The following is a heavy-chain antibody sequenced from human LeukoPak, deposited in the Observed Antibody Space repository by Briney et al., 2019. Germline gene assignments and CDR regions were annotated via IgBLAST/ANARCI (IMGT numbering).Heavy chain of an antibody. D-gene: IGHD1-7*01. Sequence: AETLSLTCAVYGGSFSNYYWSWIRQSPGKGLEWVGEIYDSGTINYNPSLMSRVTISGDKSKNPLSLQLSSVTAADTAVYYCARRWNYGRKYHIDVWGKGATVSVSS. CDR2: IYDSGTI. V-gene: IGHV4-34*01. CDR1: GGSFSNYY. CDR3: ARRWNYGRKYHIDV. J-gene: IGHJ6*03.